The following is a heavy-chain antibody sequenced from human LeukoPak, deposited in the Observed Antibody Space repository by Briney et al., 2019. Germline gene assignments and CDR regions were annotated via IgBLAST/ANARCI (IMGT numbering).Heavy chain of an antibody. CDR3: ARDAEGTSF. V-gene: IGHV4-59*01. CDR2: IHYSGST. D-gene: IGHD1-14*01. J-gene: IGHJ4*02. CDR1: GGSISNYY. Sequence: SETLSLTCTVSGGSISNYYWSWIRQSPGKGLEYIGYIHYSGSTNYNPSLKSRVTMSLDTSKNQFSLKLRSVTAADTAVYYCARDAEGTSFWGQGTLVTVAS.